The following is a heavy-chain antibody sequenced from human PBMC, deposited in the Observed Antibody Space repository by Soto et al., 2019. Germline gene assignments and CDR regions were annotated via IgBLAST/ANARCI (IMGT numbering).Heavy chain of an antibody. CDR1: GFTFSTYW. D-gene: IGHD3-10*01. J-gene: IGHJ1*01. V-gene: IGHV3-74*01. CDR2: ISENGGIT. Sequence: EVQLVESGGGLVQPGGSLRLSCAASGFTFSTYWMQWVRQVPGEGLVWVSSISENGGITTYADSVKGRFTISRDNAKNTLYLQMNGVRVEDTAIYYCAREYYSSGTHWGQGTLVTVST. CDR3: AREYYSSGTH.